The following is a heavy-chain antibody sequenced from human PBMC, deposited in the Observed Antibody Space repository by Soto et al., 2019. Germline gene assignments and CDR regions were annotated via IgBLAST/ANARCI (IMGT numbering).Heavy chain of an antibody. CDR1: GFTFSIYA. D-gene: IGHD2-15*01. Sequence: QVQLLESGGGVVQPGRSLRLSCAASGFTFSIYAMHWFRQAPGKGLEWVAVISYDGARKAYANSVKGRFTISRDTSKNTLYLQMNSLRVEDTAAYYCSRGDREDTAVVIGARPGEYGMDVWGRGTTVTVSS. CDR2: ISYDGARK. J-gene: IGHJ6*02. CDR3: SRGDREDTAVVIGARPGEYGMDV. V-gene: IGHV3-30-3*01.